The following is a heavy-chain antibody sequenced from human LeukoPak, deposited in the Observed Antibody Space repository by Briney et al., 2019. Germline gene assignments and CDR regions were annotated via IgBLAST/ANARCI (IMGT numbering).Heavy chain of an antibody. Sequence: GGSLRLSCAASGFTFSSSWMHWVCQAPEKGLEWVADIKCDGSEKYYVDSVKGRLTISRDNAKNSLYLQVNSLRAEDMTVYYCVRGRQLLLDYYYYYYMDVWGKGTTVTISS. V-gene: IGHV3-52*01. J-gene: IGHJ6*03. D-gene: IGHD2-2*01. CDR3: VRGRQLLLDYYYYYYMDV. CDR2: IKCDGSEK. CDR1: GFTFSSSW.